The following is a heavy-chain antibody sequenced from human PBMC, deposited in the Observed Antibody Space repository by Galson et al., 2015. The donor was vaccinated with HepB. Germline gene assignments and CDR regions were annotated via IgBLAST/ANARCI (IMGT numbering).Heavy chain of an antibody. CDR3: ARGTEPPTYCGGDCYSAPNWFDP. CDR2: ISSSSSTI. CDR1: GFTFSSYS. D-gene: IGHD2-21*01. J-gene: IGHJ5*02. V-gene: IGHV3-48*01. Sequence: SLRLSCAASGFTFSSYSMNWVRQAPGKGLEWVSYISSSSSTIYYADSVKGRFTISRDNAKNSLYLQMNSLRAEDTAVYYCARGTEPPTYCGGDCYSAPNWFDPWGQRTLVTVSS.